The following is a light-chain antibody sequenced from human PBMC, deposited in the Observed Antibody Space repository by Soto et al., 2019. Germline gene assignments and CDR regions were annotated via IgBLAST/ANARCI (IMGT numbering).Light chain of an antibody. CDR3: QQYTNWPPVIT. V-gene: IGKV3-15*01. J-gene: IGKJ5*01. CDR1: QSVSSN. CDR2: GAS. Sequence: EIVMTQSPATLSVSPGERATLSCRASQSVSSNLAWYQQKPGQAPRLLIYGASTRATGIPARFSGSGSGTEFTLTISSLQSEDFAVYYCQQYTNWPPVITFGQGTRLEIK.